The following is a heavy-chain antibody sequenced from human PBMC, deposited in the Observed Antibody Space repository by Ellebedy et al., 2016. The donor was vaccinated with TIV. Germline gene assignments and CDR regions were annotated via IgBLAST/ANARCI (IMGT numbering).Heavy chain of an antibody. V-gene: IGHV3-53*01. J-gene: IGHJ4*02. CDR3: ARDIAATEGGGCFDY. CDR1: GFTVSSNY. CDR2: IYSGGST. D-gene: IGHD5-12*01. Sequence: GESLKISXAASGFTVSSNYMSWVRQAPGKGLEWVSVIYSGGSTYYADSVKGRFTISRDNSKNTLYLQMNSLRAEDTAVYYCARDIAATEGGGCFDYWGQGTLVTVSS.